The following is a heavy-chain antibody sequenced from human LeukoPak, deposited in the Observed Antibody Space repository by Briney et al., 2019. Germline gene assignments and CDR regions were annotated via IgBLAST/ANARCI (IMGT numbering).Heavy chain of an antibody. Sequence: GGSLRLSCAASGLTFSDYYMSWIRQAPGKGLEWVSYISSSGSTIYYADSVKGRFTISRDNAKNSLYLRMNGLRAEDTAVYYCARDLPILLWFGELLSSPGGNPYYFDYWGQGTLVTVSS. CDR3: ARDLPILLWFGELLSSPGGNPYYFDY. CDR1: GLTFSDYY. J-gene: IGHJ4*02. D-gene: IGHD3-10*01. V-gene: IGHV3-11*01. CDR2: ISSSGSTI.